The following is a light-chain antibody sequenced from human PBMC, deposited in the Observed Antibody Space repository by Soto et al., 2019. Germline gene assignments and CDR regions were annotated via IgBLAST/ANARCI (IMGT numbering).Light chain of an antibody. Sequence: IVLTQSPATLSLSPGARATLSCRASQSVSSYLAWYQQKPGQAPRLLIYGASNRATGIPARFSGSGSGTDFTLTISSLEPEDFAVYYCQQHSNWPGLTFGGGTKVEIK. J-gene: IGKJ4*01. CDR1: QSVSSY. CDR3: QQHSNWPGLT. CDR2: GAS. V-gene: IGKV3-11*01.